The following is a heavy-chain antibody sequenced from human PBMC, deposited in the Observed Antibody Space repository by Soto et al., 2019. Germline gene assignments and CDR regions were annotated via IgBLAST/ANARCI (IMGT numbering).Heavy chain of an antibody. Sequence: SVKVSCKASGGTFRSYSISWVRQAPGQGLEWMGGIIPIFDITNYAQKFQGRVTITADESTSTAYMELSSLGSEDTAVYYCARDAIDYYDSSGYYQADYYYYYGMDVWGQGTTVTVSS. CDR2: IIPIFDIT. CDR3: ARDAIDYYDSSGYYQADYYYYYGMDV. D-gene: IGHD3-22*01. V-gene: IGHV1-69*13. J-gene: IGHJ6*02. CDR1: GGTFRSYS.